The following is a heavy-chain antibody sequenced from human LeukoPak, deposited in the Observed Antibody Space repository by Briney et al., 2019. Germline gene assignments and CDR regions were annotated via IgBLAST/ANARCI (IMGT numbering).Heavy chain of an antibody. CDR2: ISDYNGNT. CDR1: GYTFTSYS. Sequence: ASVKVSCKASGYTFTSYSISWVRQAPGQGLEWMGWISDYNGNTNYAQKLQGRVTMTTDTSTSTAYMELRSLISDDTAVYYCARDPCYCNSTSCSHYYGMDVWGKGTTVTVSS. J-gene: IGHJ6*04. CDR3: ARDPCYCNSTSCSHYYGMDV. D-gene: IGHD2-2*01. V-gene: IGHV1-18*04.